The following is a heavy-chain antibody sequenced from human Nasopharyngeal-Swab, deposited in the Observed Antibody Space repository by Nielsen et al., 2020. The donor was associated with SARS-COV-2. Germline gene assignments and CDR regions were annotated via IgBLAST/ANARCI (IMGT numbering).Heavy chain of an antibody. D-gene: IGHD3-22*01. J-gene: IGHJ4*02. V-gene: IGHV4-30-4*01. CDR2: IYYSGST. CDR1: GGSISSGDYY. CDR3: ARDSLGTYYHYFDC. Sequence: SETLSLTCTVSGGSISSGDYYWSWIRQPPGKGLEWIGYIYYSGSTYYNPSLKSRVTISVDTSKNQFSLKLSSVTAADTAVYYCARDSLGTYYHYFDCWGQGTLVTVSS.